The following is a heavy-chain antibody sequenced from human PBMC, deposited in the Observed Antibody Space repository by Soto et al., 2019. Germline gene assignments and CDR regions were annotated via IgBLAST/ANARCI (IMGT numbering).Heavy chain of an antibody. CDR1: GFTFSSYS. J-gene: IGHJ4*02. CDR2: ISSSSSYI. D-gene: IGHD3-9*01. CDR3: ARDGNSDILTGYTDY. Sequence: PGGSLRLSCAASGFTFSSYSMNWVRQAPGKGLEWVSSISSSSSYIYYADSVKGRFTISRDNAKNSLYLQMNSLRAEDTAVYYCARDGNSDILTGYTDYWGQGTLVTVSS. V-gene: IGHV3-21*01.